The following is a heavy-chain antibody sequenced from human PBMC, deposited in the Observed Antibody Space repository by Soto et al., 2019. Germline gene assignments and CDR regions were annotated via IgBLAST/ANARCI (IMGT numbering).Heavy chain of an antibody. Sequence: EVQLVESGGGLVQPGGSLRRSCAASGSTFSSSEMHWVRQAPGKGLEWLSYISKSSSVIYYADSVKGRFTISRDNANNLLYLELSSLRADDTAVYFCASVNLRFSYGRDVWGQGTTVTVSS. J-gene: IGHJ6*02. CDR3: ASVNLRFSYGRDV. CDR2: ISKSSSVI. V-gene: IGHV3-48*03. D-gene: IGHD3-3*01. CDR1: GSTFSSSE.